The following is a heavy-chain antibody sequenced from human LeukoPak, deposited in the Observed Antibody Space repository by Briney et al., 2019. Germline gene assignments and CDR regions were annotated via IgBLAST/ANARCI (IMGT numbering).Heavy chain of an antibody. V-gene: IGHV4-39*01. CDR3: ARLLYGSALAKDY. Sequence: SETLSLTCTVSGGSISSSSYYWGWIRQPPGKGLEWIGSIYYSGSTYYNPSLKSRVTISVDTSKNQFSLKLSSVTAADTAVYYCARLLYGSALAKDYWGQGTPVTVSS. J-gene: IGHJ4*02. CDR2: IYYSGST. CDR1: GGSISSSSYY. D-gene: IGHD3-10*01.